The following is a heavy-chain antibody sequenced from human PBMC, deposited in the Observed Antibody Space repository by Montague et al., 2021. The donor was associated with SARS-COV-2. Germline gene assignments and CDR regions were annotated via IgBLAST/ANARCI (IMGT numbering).Heavy chain of an antibody. V-gene: IGHV4-59*11. CDR2: IYYDGSS. J-gene: IGHJ2*01. CDR1: GGSINHY. Sequence: SETLSLTCTVSGGSINHYWSWIRQPPGKGLEWIGYIYYDGSSNYNPSLRSRVTISMQTSGNQVSLRLSSVTAADTALYYCARSQWHNWYFDLWGRGTLVTVSS. D-gene: IGHD2-8*01. CDR3: ARSQWHNWYFDL.